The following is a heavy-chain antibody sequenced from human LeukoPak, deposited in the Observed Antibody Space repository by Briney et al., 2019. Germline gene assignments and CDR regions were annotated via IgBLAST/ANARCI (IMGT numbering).Heavy chain of an antibody. D-gene: IGHD2-21*02. Sequence: SQTLSLTCTVSGVSISSGGYYWSWIRQHPGKGLEWIGYIYYSGSTYYNPSLKSRVTISVDTSKNQFSLKLSSVTAADTAVYYCARDGCGGDCYALSGRGAFDIWGQGTMVTVSS. CDR1: GVSISSGGYY. CDR2: IYYSGST. J-gene: IGHJ3*02. V-gene: IGHV4-31*03. CDR3: ARDGCGGDCYALSGRGAFDI.